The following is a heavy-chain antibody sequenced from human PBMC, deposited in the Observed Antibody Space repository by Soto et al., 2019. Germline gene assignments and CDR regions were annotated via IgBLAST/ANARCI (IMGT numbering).Heavy chain of an antibody. CDR1: GYTLTELS. J-gene: IGHJ6*02. D-gene: IGHD6-13*01. CDR3: ATELAAAGTRIDYYYGMDV. Sequence: ASVNVSCKFSGYTLTELSMHWVRQAPGKGLEWMGGFDPEDGETIYAQKFQGRVTMTEDASTDTAYMELSSLRSEDTAVYYCATELAAAGTRIDYYYGMDVWGQGTTVTVSS. V-gene: IGHV1-24*01. CDR2: FDPEDGET.